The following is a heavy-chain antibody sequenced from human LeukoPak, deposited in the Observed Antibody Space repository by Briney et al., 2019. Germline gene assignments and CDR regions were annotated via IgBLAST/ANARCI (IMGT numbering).Heavy chain of an antibody. CDR3: ATATPYDFWSGYYTRPKQECDY. CDR2: FDPEDGET. V-gene: IGHV1-24*01. D-gene: IGHD3-3*01. CDR1: GYTLTELP. J-gene: IGHJ4*02. Sequence: ASVKVSCKVSGYTLTELPMHWVRQAPGKGLEWMGGFDPEDGETIYAQKFQGRVTMTEDTSTDTAYMELSSLRSEDTAVYYCATATPYDFWSGYYTRPKQECDYWGQGTLVTVSS.